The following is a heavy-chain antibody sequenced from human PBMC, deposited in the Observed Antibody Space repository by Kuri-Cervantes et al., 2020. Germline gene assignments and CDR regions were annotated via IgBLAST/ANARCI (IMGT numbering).Heavy chain of an antibody. CDR1: GFTFSSYG. J-gene: IGHJ4*02. CDR3: ARGWASIAEGFDY. D-gene: IGHD6-6*01. V-gene: IGHV3-33*01. CDR2: IWYDGSNK. Sequence: GESLKISCAASGFTFSSYGMHWVRQAPGKGLEWVAVIWYDGSNKYYADSVKGRFTISRDNSKNTLYLQMNSLRAEDTAVYYCARGWASIAEGFDYWGQGTLVTVSS.